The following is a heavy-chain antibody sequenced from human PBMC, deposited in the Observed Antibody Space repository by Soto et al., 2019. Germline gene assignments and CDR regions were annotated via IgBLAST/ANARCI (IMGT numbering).Heavy chain of an antibody. CDR3: AATLLWFGETYFDY. D-gene: IGHD3-10*01. CDR2: ISSSSSYI. J-gene: IGHJ4*02. CDR1: GFTFSSYS. V-gene: IGHV3-21*01. Sequence: PGGSLRLSCAASGFTFSSYSMNWVRQAPGKGLEWVSSISSSSSYIYYADSVKGRFTISRDNAKNSLYLQMNSLRAEDTAVYYCAATLLWFGETYFDYWCQGTLVTVSS.